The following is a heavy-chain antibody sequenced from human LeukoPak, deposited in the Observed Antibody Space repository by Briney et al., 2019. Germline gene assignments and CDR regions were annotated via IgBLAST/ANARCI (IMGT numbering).Heavy chain of an antibody. CDR2: ISAYNGNT. CDR1: GYTFTSYG. J-gene: IGHJ3*02. D-gene: IGHD1-26*01. Sequence: ASVKVSCKASGYTFTSYGISWVRQAPGQGLEWMGWISAYNGNTNYAHKLQGRVTMTTDTSTSTAYMELRSLRSDDTAVYYCARDLISRWELPNDAFDIWGQGTMVTVSS. CDR3: ARDLISRWELPNDAFDI. V-gene: IGHV1-18*01.